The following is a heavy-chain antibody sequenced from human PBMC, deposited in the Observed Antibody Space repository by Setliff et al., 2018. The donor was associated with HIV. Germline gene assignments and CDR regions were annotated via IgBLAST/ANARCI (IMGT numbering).Heavy chain of an antibody. D-gene: IGHD2-2*01. CDR1: GGSINNYF. Sequence: SETLSLTCTVSGGSINNYFWSWIRQSPGRGLEWIGYIYYNGFANYNPSLKSRLTISVDTSKNQVSLTLSSVTPADTAVYYCARHICGTTACYAFDIWGQGTMVTVSS. J-gene: IGHJ3*02. V-gene: IGHV4-59*01. CDR2: IYYNGFA. CDR3: ARHICGTTACYAFDI.